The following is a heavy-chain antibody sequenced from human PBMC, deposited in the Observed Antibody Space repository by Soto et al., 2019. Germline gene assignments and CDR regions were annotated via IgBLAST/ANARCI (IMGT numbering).Heavy chain of an antibody. CDR2: IGAYNGNT. D-gene: IGHD3-9*01. J-gene: IGHJ3*02. CDR3: ARVLLRYFDWSPSGAFDI. Sequence: ASVKVSCKASGYTFTSYGISWVRQASGQGLEWMGWIGAYNGNTNYAQKLQGRVTMTTDTSTSTAYMELRSLRSDDTAVYYCARVLLRYFDWSPSGAFDIRGQGTMVTVSS. V-gene: IGHV1-18*01. CDR1: GYTFTSYG.